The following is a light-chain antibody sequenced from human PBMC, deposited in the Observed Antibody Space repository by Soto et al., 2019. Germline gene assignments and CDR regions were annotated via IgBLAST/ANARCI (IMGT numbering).Light chain of an antibody. Sequence: QSALTQPASVSGSPGQSITISCTGTSSDVGGCNYVSWYQHHPGKAPKLMIYEVSSRPSGVSNCFSGSKSGHTASLTISGRPSDDEADYFCTSYRSSSTLDGFGARNKVTVL. CDR3: TSYRSSSTLDG. V-gene: IGLV2-14*01. CDR1: SSDVGGCNY. J-gene: IGLJ1*01. CDR2: EVS.